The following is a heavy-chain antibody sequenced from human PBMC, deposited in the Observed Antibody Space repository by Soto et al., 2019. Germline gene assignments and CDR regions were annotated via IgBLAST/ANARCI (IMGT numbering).Heavy chain of an antibody. D-gene: IGHD3-16*02. CDR3: ARLSLSYGVAV. V-gene: IGHV4-4*02. CDR1: GGSISSANW. J-gene: IGHJ6*02. CDR2: IYHGGST. Sequence: SETLSLTCAVSGGSISSANWWTWVRQPPGKGLEWIGEIYHGGSTSYNPSLKSRVTLSLDKFKNHFSLNLTSVTAADTAVYYCARLSLSYGVAVRGQGTTVTV.